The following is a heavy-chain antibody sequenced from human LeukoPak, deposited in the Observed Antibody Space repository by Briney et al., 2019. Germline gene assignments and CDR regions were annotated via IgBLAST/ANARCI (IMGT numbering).Heavy chain of an antibody. CDR1: GGSISSGSYD. CDR3: TKGRGI. Sequence: SETLSLTCTVSGGSISSGSYDWYWIRQPAGKGLEWIGHLYTSGRMSYNPSLKSRVTISVDTSKNQFSLKLTSVTAADTAVYYCTKGRGIWGQGTLVTVSS. CDR2: LYTSGRM. V-gene: IGHV4-61*09. D-gene: IGHD3-10*01. J-gene: IGHJ4*02.